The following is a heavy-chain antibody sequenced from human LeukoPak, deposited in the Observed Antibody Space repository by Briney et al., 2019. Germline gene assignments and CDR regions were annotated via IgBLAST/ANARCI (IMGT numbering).Heavy chain of an antibody. CDR2: IIPIFGTA. V-gene: IGHV1-69*13. J-gene: IGHJ3*02. CDR3: ARSPVVTLAFDI. CDR1: GGTFSSYA. D-gene: IGHD4-23*01. Sequence: ASVKVSCKASGGTFSSYAISWVRQAPGQGLEWMGGIIPIFGTANYAQKFQGRVTITADESTSTAYMELSSLRSEDTAVYYCARSPVVTLAFDIWGQGTMVTVSS.